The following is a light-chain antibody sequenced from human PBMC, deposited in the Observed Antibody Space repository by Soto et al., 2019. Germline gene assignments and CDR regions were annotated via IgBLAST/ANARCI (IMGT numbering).Light chain of an antibody. CDR1: SSDIGIYNY. CDR2: DVS. CDR3: TSYTSRSIPWV. J-gene: IGLJ3*02. Sequence: QSVLTQPASVSGSPGQSITISCTGTSSDIGIYNYVSWYQHHPGKAPRLMIYDVSDRPSGVSNRFSGSKSGNTASLTISGLQVEDEADYYCTSYTSRSIPWVFGGGTKLTVL. V-gene: IGLV2-14*03.